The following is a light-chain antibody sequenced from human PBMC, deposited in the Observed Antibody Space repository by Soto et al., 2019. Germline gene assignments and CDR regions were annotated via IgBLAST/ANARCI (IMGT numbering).Light chain of an antibody. J-gene: IGKJ4*01. V-gene: IGKV3-15*01. CDR3: QRYDNWPLT. CDR1: QGLSGSY. Sequence: VLTQSPGTLSLSPGERATLSCRASQGLSGSYLAWYQQKPGQTPRLLMYDTSTRATGVPARFSGSRSGTEFTLTINSLQSEDFGVYYCQRYDNWPLTFGGGTKVDIK. CDR2: DTS.